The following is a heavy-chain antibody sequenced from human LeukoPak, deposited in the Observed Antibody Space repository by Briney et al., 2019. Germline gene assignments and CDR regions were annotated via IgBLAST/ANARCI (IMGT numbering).Heavy chain of an antibody. CDR3: ASAKVVAATHWIDS. CDR2: IYYSGST. V-gene: IGHV4-39*01. D-gene: IGHD2-15*01. J-gene: IGHJ5*01. Sequence: PSETLSLTCVVSGGSIRSSNYYWGWIRQPPGKELEWIGSIYYSGSTYYNPSLKTRVTVSVDTSKNQFSLKVSSVTAADTAVYYCASAKVVAATHWIDSWGQGTLVIVSS. CDR1: GGSIRSSNYY.